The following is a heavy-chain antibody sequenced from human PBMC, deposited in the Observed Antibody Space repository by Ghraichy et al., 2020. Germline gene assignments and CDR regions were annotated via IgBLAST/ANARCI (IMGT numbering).Heavy chain of an antibody. Sequence: ASVKVSCKASGYTFTSYGISWVRQAPGQGLEWMGWISAYNGNTNYAQKLQGRVTMTTDTSTSTAYMELRSLRSDDTAVYYCARTHTANDYYGMDVWGQGTTVTVSS. J-gene: IGHJ6*02. CDR2: ISAYNGNT. V-gene: IGHV1-18*01. D-gene: IGHD5-18*01. CDR3: ARTHTANDYYGMDV. CDR1: GYTFTSYG.